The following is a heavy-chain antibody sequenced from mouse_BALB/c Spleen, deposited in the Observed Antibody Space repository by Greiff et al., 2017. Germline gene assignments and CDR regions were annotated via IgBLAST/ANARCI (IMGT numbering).Heavy chain of an antibody. Sequence: EVKLKESGPGLVKPSQSLSLTCTVTGYSITSDYAWNWIRQFPGNKLEWMGYISYSGSTSYNPSLKSRISITRDTSKNQFFLQLNSVTTEDTATYYCATIDRPMDYWGQGTSVTVSS. CDR2: ISYSGST. V-gene: IGHV3-2*02. CDR3: ATIDRPMDY. CDR1: GYSITSDYA. J-gene: IGHJ4*01.